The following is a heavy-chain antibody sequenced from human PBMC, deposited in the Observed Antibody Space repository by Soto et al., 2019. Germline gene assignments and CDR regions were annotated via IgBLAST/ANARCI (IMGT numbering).Heavy chain of an antibody. V-gene: IGHV3-30-3*01. Sequence: ESGGGVVQPGRSLRLSCAASGFTFSSYAMHWVRQAPGKGLEWVAVISYDGSNKYYADSVKGRFTISRDNSKNTLYLQMNSLRAEDTAVYYCARADCSSTSCYLFPVELLFDYWGQGTLVTVSS. CDR3: ARADCSSTSCYLFPVELLFDY. D-gene: IGHD2-2*01. CDR1: GFTFSSYA. CDR2: ISYDGSNK. J-gene: IGHJ4*02.